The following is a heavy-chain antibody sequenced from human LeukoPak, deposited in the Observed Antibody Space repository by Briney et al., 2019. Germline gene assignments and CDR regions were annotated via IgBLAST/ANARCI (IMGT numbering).Heavy chain of an antibody. Sequence: ASVKVSCKASGYTFTSYYMHWVRQAPGQGLEWMGIINPSGGSTSYAQKFQGRVTMTRDTSTSTVYMELSSLRSEDTAVYYCARDRRAVGATTGYFDYWGQGTLVTVSS. D-gene: IGHD1-26*01. CDR1: GYTFTSYY. CDR2: INPSGGST. V-gene: IGHV1-46*01. J-gene: IGHJ4*02. CDR3: ARDRRAVGATTGYFDY.